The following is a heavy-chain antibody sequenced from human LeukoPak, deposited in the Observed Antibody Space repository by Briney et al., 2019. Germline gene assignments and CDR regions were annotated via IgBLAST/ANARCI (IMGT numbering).Heavy chain of an antibody. Sequence: GGSLRLSCAASGFTFSSYSMNWVRQAPGKGLEWVSSISSSSSYIYYADSVKGRFTISRDNAKNSLYLQMNSLRAEDTAVYYCARVHYGGGHFDYWGQGTLVTVSS. J-gene: IGHJ4*02. CDR3: ARVHYGGGHFDY. CDR2: ISSSSSYI. D-gene: IGHD4-23*01. CDR1: GFTFSSYS. V-gene: IGHV3-21*01.